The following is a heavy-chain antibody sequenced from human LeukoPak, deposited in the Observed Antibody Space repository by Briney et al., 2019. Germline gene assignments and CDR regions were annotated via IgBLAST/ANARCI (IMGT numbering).Heavy chain of an antibody. D-gene: IGHD4-11*01. J-gene: IGHJ4*02. CDR3: ARDLSYSNPCLRY. Sequence: ASVTVSCTASGGTFSSYAISWVRQAPGQGLEWMGWISAYNGNTNYAQKLQGRVTMTTDTSTSTAYMELRSLRSDDTAVYYCARDLSYSNPCLRYWGQGTLVTVSS. CDR1: GGTFSSYA. V-gene: IGHV1-18*01. CDR2: ISAYNGNT.